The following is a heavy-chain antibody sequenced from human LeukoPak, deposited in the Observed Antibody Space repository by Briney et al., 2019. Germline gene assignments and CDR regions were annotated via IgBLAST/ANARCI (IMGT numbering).Heavy chain of an antibody. CDR1: GYTFTGYY. J-gene: IGHJ3*02. D-gene: IGHD5-24*01. CDR2: FNPSGGST. CDR3: ARVRDGYNDAFDI. Sequence: ASVKVSCKASGYTFTGYYMHWVRQARGQGLEWMGIFNPSGGSTSYAQKFQGRITMTRDTSTSTVYMELSSLRSEDTAVYYCARVRDGYNDAFDIWGQGTMVTVSS. V-gene: IGHV1-46*01.